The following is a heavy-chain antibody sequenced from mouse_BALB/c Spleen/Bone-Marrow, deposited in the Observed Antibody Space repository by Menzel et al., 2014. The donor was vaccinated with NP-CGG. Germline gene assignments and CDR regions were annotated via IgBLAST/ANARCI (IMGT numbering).Heavy chain of an antibody. CDR3: ARMITAY. CDR2: IDPANGNT. J-gene: IGHJ3*01. Sequence: VTLKESGAELVKPGASVKLSCTASGFNIKDTYMHWVKQRPEQGLEWIGRIDPANGNTKYDPKFQGKATITADTSSNTAYLQLSSLTSEDTAVYYCARMITAYWGQGTLATVSA. V-gene: IGHV14-3*02. CDR1: GFNIKDTY. D-gene: IGHD2-4*01.